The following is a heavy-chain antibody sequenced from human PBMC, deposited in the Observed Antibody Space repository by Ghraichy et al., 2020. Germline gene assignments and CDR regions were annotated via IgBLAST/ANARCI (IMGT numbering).Heavy chain of an antibody. V-gene: IGHV4-31*03. D-gene: IGHD3-16*01. CDR2: IYYSGSS. Sequence: SETLSLTCTVSGVSISSNDYYWTWIRQHPGKGLEWIGYIYYSGSSYYNPSLKSRVTISVDTSKNQFSLKLSSVTAADTAVYYCARVGDLGLGPWGKGTLVTVSS. CDR1: GVSISSNDYY. CDR3: ARVGDLGLGP. J-gene: IGHJ5*02.